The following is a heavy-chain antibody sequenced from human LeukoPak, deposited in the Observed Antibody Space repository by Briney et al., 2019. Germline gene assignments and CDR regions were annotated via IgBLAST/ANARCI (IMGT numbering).Heavy chain of an antibody. CDR2: IKQGGSEK. V-gene: IGHV3-7*01. CDR1: GFTFSDYW. Sequence: PGGSLRLSCVASGFTFSDYWMTWVRQAPGKGLEWVANIKQGGSEKDYVDSVKGRFTISRDNANNSLYLQMDSLRVEDTAVYYCARKGGYSSGYYYWGQGTLVTVSS. J-gene: IGHJ4*02. D-gene: IGHD3-22*01. CDR3: ARKGGYSSGYYY.